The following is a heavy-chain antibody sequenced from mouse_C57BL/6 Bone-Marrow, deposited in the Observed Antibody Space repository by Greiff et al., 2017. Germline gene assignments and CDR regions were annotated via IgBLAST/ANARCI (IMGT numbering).Heavy chain of an antibody. CDR3: ARRGIVTRAY. D-gene: IGHD2-5*01. CDR1: EYEFPSHD. Sequence: EVQGVESGGGLVQPGASLKLSCESNEYEFPSHDMSWVRKTPEKRLELVAAIISDGGSTYYPETMERRVIISRDNPKKTRYLQMSSLRSEDTALYYCARRGIVTRAYWGQGTLVTVSA. J-gene: IGHJ3*01. V-gene: IGHV5-2*01. CDR2: IISDGGST.